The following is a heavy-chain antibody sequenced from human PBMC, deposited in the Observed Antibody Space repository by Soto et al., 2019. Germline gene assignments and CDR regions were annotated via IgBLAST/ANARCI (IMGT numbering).Heavy chain of an antibody. CDR1: GFTFSSYA. D-gene: IGHD2-15*01. J-gene: IGHJ6*02. Sequence: PGGSLRLSCAASGFTFSSYAMHWVRQAPGKGLEWVAVISYDGSNKYYADSVKGRFTISRDNSKNTLYLQMNSLRAEDTAVYYCASPVGDIVVVVAALNYGMDVWGQGITVTVSS. CDR2: ISYDGSNK. CDR3: ASPVGDIVVVVAALNYGMDV. V-gene: IGHV3-30-3*01.